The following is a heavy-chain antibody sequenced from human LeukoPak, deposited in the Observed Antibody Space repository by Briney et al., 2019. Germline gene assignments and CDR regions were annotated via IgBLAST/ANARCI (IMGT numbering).Heavy chain of an antibody. CDR1: GYTFTRYY. CDR3: VRDDVSP. J-gene: IGHJ5*02. Sequence: ASVKVSCKASGYTFTRYYIHWVRQAPGQGLEWMGWINPNSGGTNYAQNFQGRVTMTRDTSISTAYMELSRLTSDDTAVYYCVRDDVSPWGQGTLVTVSS. CDR2: INPNSGGT. V-gene: IGHV1-2*02.